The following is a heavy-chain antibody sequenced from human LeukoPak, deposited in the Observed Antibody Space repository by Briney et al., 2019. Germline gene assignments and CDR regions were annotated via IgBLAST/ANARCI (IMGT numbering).Heavy chain of an antibody. CDR3: AIDYRYYYGSGKCFPFDY. CDR1: GYSFTKYG. D-gene: IGHD3-10*01. V-gene: IGHV1-18*01. CDR2: ISPNNGHT. J-gene: IGHJ4*02. Sequence: ASVKVSCKASGYSFTKYGINWVRHVPGQGLEWMGWISPNNGHTNYAQNFQGRVTVTTDTSTSTAYMELRSLTSDDTAVYYCAIDYRYYYGSGKCFPFDYGGQGTLDSVSS.